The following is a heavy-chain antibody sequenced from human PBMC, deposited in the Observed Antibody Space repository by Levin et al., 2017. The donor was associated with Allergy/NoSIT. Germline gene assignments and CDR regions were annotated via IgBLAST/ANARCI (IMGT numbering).Heavy chain of an antibody. J-gene: IGHJ4*02. V-gene: IGHV4-34*01. CDR2: INHSGST. Sequence: SETLSLTCAVYGGSFSGYYWSWIRQPPGKGLEWIGEINHSGSTNYNPSLKSRVTISVDTSKNQFSLKLSSVTAADTAVYYCARGRGGTVDYWGQGTLVTVSS. CDR1: GGSFSGYY. D-gene: IGHD1-26*01. CDR3: ARGRGGTVDY.